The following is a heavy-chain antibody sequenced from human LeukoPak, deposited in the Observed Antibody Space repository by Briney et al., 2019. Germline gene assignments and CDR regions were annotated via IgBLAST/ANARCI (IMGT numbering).Heavy chain of an antibody. CDR1: GFTFSSYA. CDR3: AKEGPVGGWPHDY. J-gene: IGHJ4*02. CDR2: ISGSGGKT. Sequence: TGGSLRLSCAASGFTFSSYAMTWVRQAPGKGLEWVSGISGSGGKTHYPESVKGRFTISRDNSKNTVYLQMNSLRAEDTAAYYCAKEGPVGGWPHDYWGQGILVTVSS. V-gene: IGHV3-23*01.